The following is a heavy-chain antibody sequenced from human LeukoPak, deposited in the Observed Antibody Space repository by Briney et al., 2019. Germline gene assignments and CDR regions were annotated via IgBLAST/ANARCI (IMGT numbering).Heavy chain of an antibody. Sequence: GGSLRLSCAASGFTFSTYGFHWVRQAPGKGLEWVAFIRYDGSNKYYVDSVRGRFTISRDNSKNTLYLQMNSLRNEDTAVYFCARDKARGSLLGPRTAAPGTFDYWGQGTLVTVSS. D-gene: IGHD6-13*01. CDR2: IRYDGSNK. CDR1: GFTFSTYG. CDR3: ARDKARGSLLGPRTAAPGTFDY. J-gene: IGHJ4*02. V-gene: IGHV3-30*02.